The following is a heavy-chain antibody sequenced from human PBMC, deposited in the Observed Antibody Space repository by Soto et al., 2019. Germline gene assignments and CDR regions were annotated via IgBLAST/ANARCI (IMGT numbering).Heavy chain of an antibody. CDR2: ISSESSPI. J-gene: IGHJ3*02. V-gene: IGHV3-48*02. CDR1: WGRCGGYG. D-gene: IGHD5-18*01. CDR3: ARGFPSSGYSYEYRAFDI. Sequence: GLIRLCCAGEWGRCGGYGVHWVLQDPGKGLEWVSFISSESSPIYYADSVKGRFTISRDNARNSLYLQMNSLRDEDTAVFYCARGFPSSGYSYEYRAFDIWGQGTMVTVS.